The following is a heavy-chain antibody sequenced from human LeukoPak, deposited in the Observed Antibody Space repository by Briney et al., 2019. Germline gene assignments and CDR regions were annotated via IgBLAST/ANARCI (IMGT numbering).Heavy chain of an antibody. J-gene: IGHJ3*02. D-gene: IGHD5-18*01. CDR3: ARVTGPFPRGYSYGPDPFDI. Sequence: GGSLRLSCAASGFTFSSYSMNWVRQAPGKGLEWVSSISSRSSYIYYAESVEGGVTISRDNAKNTLSLQMNSRSAEETAVYYCARVTGPFPRGYSYGPDPFDIWGQGTMVTVSS. V-gene: IGHV3-21*04. CDR2: ISSRSSYI. CDR1: GFTFSSYS.